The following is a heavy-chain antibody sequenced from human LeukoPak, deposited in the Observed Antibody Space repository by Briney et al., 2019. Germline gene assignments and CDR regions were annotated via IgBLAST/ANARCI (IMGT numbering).Heavy chain of an antibody. Sequence: GGSLRLSCAGSGFTFSNAWMSWVRQAPGKGLEWVGRIKSKTDGGTTDYAAPVKGRFTISRDDSKNTLYLQMNSLKTEDTAVYYCTTDALGYSSADYWGQGTLVTVSS. J-gene: IGHJ4*02. CDR1: GFTFSNAW. D-gene: IGHD6-25*01. V-gene: IGHV3-15*01. CDR3: TTDALGYSSADY. CDR2: IKSKTDGGTT.